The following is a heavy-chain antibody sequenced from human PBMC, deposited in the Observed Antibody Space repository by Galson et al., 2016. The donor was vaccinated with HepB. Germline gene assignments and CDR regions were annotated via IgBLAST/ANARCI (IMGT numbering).Heavy chain of an antibody. CDR3: AAWLLSGSYFLGAFDI. CDR2: ISSSSSYI. J-gene: IGHJ3*02. V-gene: IGHV3-21*01. Sequence: LRLSCAASGFTFSSYSMNWVRQAPGKGLEWVSSISSSSSYIYYAGSVKGRFTISRDNAKNSLYLQMNSLRAEDTAVYYCAAWLLSGSYFLGAFDIWGQGTMVTVSS. CDR1: GFTFSSYS. D-gene: IGHD1-26*01.